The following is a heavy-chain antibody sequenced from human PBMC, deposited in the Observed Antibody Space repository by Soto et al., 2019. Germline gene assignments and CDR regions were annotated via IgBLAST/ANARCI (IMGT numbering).Heavy chain of an antibody. D-gene: IGHD3-22*01. Sequence: QVQLVESGGGVVQPGRSLRLSCAASGFTFSTYGMHWVRQAPGKGLEWVAVISNDGSNKYYADSVKGRFTISGDNSKNTLYLQMHSLRAEDTAVYYCAKDQFRTSGNYGVVDYWGQGTLVTVSS. CDR3: AKDQFRTSGNYGVVDY. CDR2: ISNDGSNK. CDR1: GFTFSTYG. V-gene: IGHV3-30*18. J-gene: IGHJ4*02.